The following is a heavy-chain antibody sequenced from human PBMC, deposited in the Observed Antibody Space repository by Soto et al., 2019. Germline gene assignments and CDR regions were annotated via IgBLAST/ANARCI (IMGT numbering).Heavy chain of an antibody. Sequence: PGGSLRLSCTASGFDFGDYYMSWIRQAPGKGLEWVSYIDSDDGTTYYTDSVKGRFTISRDNAKNSLYLQMNSLRVEDTAVYYCARDRSYGGNSVMGYWGQGTLVTVSS. J-gene: IGHJ4*02. D-gene: IGHD4-17*01. CDR1: GFDFGDYY. V-gene: IGHV3-11*01. CDR3: ARDRSYGGNSVMGY. CDR2: IDSDDGTT.